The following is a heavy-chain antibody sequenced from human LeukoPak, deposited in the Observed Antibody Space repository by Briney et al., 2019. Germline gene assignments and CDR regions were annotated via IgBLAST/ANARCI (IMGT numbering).Heavy chain of an antibody. CDR3: ADQPGLEYRCWAWTYHFFGLDG. V-gene: IGHV3-23*01. CDR2: VSGRGERT. CDR1: GFSFNSYA. J-gene: IGHJ6*02. Sequence: GGSLRLSCAASGFSFNSYAMSWVRQAPGKGLEWVSAVSGRGERTYYADFVQGRFSISRDNSKDTVYLQMNSLRAGDTAIYYCADQPGLEYRCWAWTYHFFGLDGWGQGTTVTVSS. D-gene: IGHD1-1*01.